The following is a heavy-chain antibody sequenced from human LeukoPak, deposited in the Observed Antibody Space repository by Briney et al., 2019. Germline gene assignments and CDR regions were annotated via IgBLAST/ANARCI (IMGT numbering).Heavy chain of an antibody. CDR2: INHSGST. CDR1: GGSFSGYY. V-gene: IGHV4-34*01. J-gene: IGHJ5*02. Sequence: PSETLSLTCAVYGGSFSGYYWSWIRQPPGKGLEWIGEINHSGSTNYNPSLKSRVTISVDTSKNQFSLKLSSVTAADTAVYYCARVSDYYGSRSYPNWFDPWGQGTLVTVSS. D-gene: IGHD3-10*01. CDR3: ARVSDYYGSRSYPNWFDP.